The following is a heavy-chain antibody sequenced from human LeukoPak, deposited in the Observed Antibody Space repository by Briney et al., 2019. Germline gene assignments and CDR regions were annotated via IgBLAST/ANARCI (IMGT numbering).Heavy chain of an antibody. J-gene: IGHJ4*02. V-gene: IGHV1-2*02. Sequence: ASVKVSCKTSGYTLTDYYIHWMRQAPGQGLDWMGWINPKSGGTHFAQKFQGRVIMTRDTVVDTAYMELNSLRSDDTAVYYCASADLRYCSITNCLSFDYWGQGTLVTVSS. CDR2: INPKSGGT. CDR3: ASADLRYCSITNCLSFDY. CDR1: GYTLTDYY. D-gene: IGHD2-2*01.